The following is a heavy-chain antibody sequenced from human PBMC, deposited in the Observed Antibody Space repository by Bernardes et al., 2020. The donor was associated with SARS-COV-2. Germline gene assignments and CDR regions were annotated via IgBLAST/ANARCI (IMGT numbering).Heavy chain of an antibody. J-gene: IGHJ6*02. V-gene: IGHV2-5*02. Sequence: GPTLVKPTQTLTLTCTFSGFSLSTLVVGVGWIRQPPGKSLEWLALIYWDDDKRYSPSLKSRLTITKDTSKNQVVLTMTNMDPVDTATYYCAHRHPFYGMDVWGQGTTVTVSS. CDR1: GFSLSTLVVG. CDR3: AHRHPFYGMDV. CDR2: IYWDDDK.